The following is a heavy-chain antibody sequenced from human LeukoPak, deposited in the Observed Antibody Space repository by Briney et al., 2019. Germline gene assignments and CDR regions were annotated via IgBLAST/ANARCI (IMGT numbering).Heavy chain of an antibody. D-gene: IGHD2-8*01. J-gene: IGHJ4*02. Sequence: KTGGSLRLSCAASGFTFSDYQMSWIRQAPGKGLEWVSYISSSSSYTNYADSVKGRFTISRDNSKNTLYLQMNSLRAEDTAVYYCAKMVREFYTISYYFDYWGQGTLVTVSS. V-gene: IGHV3-11*03. CDR2: ISSSSSYT. CDR3: AKMVREFYTISYYFDY. CDR1: GFTFSDYQ.